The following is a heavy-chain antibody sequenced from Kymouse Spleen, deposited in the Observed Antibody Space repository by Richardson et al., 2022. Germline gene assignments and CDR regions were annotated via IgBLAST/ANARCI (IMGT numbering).Heavy chain of an antibody. Sequence: QVQLQQWGAGLLKPSETLSLTCAVYGGSFSGYYWSWIRQPPGKGLEWIGEINHSGSTNYNPSLKSRVTISVDTSKNQFSLKLSSVTAADTAVYYCARGPESFTTTTTVWTSGAKGPRSPSPQ. D-gene: IGHD1-14*01,IGHD3-10*01,IGHD3-16*02. J-gene: IGHJ6*02. CDR3: ARGPESFTTTTTVWTS. CDR1: GGSFSGYY. V-gene: IGHV4-34*01. CDR2: INHSGST.